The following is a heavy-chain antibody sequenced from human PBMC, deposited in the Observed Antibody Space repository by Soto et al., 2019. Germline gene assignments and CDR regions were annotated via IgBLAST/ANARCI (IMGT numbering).Heavy chain of an antibody. CDR3: ARAKKGIAAAENWFDP. Sequence: QVQLQESGPGLVKPSQTLSLTGTVSGGSISSVGYYCGWIRQHPGKGLEWIGYIYYSGSTYYNPSLNSRVTISVDTSKNQFSLKLSSVTAADTAVYYCARAKKGIAAAENWFDPWGQGTLVTVSS. D-gene: IGHD6-13*01. CDR2: IYYSGST. CDR1: GGSISSVGYY. V-gene: IGHV4-31*03. J-gene: IGHJ5*02.